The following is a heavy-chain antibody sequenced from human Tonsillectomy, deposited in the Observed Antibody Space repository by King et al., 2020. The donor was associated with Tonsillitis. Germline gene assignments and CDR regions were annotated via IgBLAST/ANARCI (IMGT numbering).Heavy chain of an antibody. D-gene: IGHD3-10*01. CDR1: GYSFTSYW. CDR2: IYPGDSDT. J-gene: IGHJ4*02. CDR3: ARLTMVRGVIINFDC. V-gene: IGHV5-51*01. Sequence: VQLVESGAEVKKPGESLKISCKGSGYSFTSYWIGWVRQMPGKGLEWMGIIYPGDSDTRYSPSFQGQVTISADKSISTAYLQWSSLKASDTAMYYCARLTMVRGVIINFDCWGQGTLVTVSS.